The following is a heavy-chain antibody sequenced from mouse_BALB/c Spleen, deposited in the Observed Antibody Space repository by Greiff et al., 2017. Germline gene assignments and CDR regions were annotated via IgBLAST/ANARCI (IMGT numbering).Heavy chain of an antibody. V-gene: IGHV1-7*01. J-gene: IGHJ3*01. Sequence: QVQLQQSGAELAKPGASVTMSCTASGYTFTSYWMHWVKQRPGQGLEWIGYINPSTGYTEYNQKFKDKATLTADKSSSTAYMQLSSRTSEDSAVYYCARNSFADWGQGTLVTVSA. CDR2: INPSTGYT. CDR1: GYTFTSYW. CDR3: ARNSFAD.